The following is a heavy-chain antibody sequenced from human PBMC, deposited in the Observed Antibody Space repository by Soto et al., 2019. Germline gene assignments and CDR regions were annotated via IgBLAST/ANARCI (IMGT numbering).Heavy chain of an antibody. V-gene: IGHV1-69*13. CDR2: IIPIFGTA. CDR1: GCTFSSYA. D-gene: IGHD3-3*01. CDR3: ANGVVITWYWFDP. J-gene: IGHJ5*02. Sequence: SVKVSCKASGCTFSSYAISWVRQAPGQGLEWMGGIIPIFGTANYAQKFQGRVTITADESTSTAYMELSSLRSEDTAVYYCANGVVITWYWFDPWGQGTLVTVSS.